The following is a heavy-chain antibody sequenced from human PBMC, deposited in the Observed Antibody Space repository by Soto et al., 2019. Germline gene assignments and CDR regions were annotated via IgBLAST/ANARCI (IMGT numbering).Heavy chain of an antibody. D-gene: IGHD1-26*01. CDR3: ARNGLGSLHGLVEV. J-gene: IGHJ6*02. CDR1: GGSITNYY. CDR2: IQYNGYS. Sequence: QVQLQESGPGLVKPSETLSLTCTVSGGSITNYYCSWFRQPPGKGLEWIGYIQYNGYSAYNLSLKRRVTMSMDTSKNQFSLMLEYVTATDKAVYYCARNGLGSLHGLVEVWGQGTKVIVSS. V-gene: IGHV4-59*08.